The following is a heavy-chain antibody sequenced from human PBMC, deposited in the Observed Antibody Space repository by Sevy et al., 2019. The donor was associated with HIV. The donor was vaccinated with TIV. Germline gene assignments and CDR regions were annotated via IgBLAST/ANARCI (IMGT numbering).Heavy chain of an antibody. CDR3: ARGIRGYSYGYFDY. J-gene: IGHJ4*02. V-gene: IGHV4-30-2*01. Sequence: SETLSPTCAVSGGSISSGGYSWSWIRQPPGKGLEWIGYIYHSGSTYYNPSLKSRVTISVDRSKNQFSLKLSSVTAADTAVYYCARGIRGYSYGYFDYWGQGTLVTVSS. CDR1: GGSISSGGYS. D-gene: IGHD5-18*01. CDR2: IYHSGST.